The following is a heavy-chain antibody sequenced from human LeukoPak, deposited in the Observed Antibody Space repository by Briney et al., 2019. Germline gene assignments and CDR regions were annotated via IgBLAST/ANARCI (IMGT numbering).Heavy chain of an antibody. D-gene: IGHD3-22*01. CDR3: AKDRLYYYDSSGD. J-gene: IGHJ4*02. V-gene: IGHV3-23*01. Sequence: GGSLRLSCTASGLTFSTSGFNWVRQAPGKGLEWVASIGPTGSDRYHADSIKGRFTISRDNSKNTLYLQMNSLRAEDTAVYYCAKDRLYYYDSSGDWGQGTLVTVSS. CDR2: IGPTGSDR. CDR1: GLTFSTSG.